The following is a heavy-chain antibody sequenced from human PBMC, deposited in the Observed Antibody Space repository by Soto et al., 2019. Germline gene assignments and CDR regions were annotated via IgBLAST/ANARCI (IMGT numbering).Heavy chain of an antibody. Sequence: KLPETLSLTCTVSGASISGFYWSWIRKSAGKGLEWIGRIYATGTTDYNPSLKSRVMMSVDTSKKQFSLKLRSVTAADTAVYYCVRDGTKTLRDWFDPWGQGISVTSPQ. CDR3: VRDGTKTLRDWFDP. V-gene: IGHV4-4*07. CDR2: IYATGTT. J-gene: IGHJ5*02. CDR1: GASISGFY. D-gene: IGHD1-1*01.